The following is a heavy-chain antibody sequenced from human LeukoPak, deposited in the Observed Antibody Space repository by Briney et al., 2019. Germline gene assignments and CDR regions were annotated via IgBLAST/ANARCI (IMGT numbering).Heavy chain of an antibody. CDR2: IYYSGST. CDR3: ARGRGDYSNWFDP. V-gene: IGHV4-59*01. CDR1: GGSFSSYY. Sequence: SETLSLTCAVYGGSFSSYYWSWIRQPPGKGLEWIGYIYYSGSTNYNPSLKSRITISVDTSKNQFSLKLSSVTAADTAVYYCARGRGDYSNWFDPWGQGTLVTVSS. J-gene: IGHJ5*02. D-gene: IGHD4-11*01.